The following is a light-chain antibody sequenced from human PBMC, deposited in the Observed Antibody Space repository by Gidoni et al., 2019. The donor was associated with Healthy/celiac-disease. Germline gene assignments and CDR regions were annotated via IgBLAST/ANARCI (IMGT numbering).Light chain of an antibody. CDR2: KAS. CDR1: QSISSW. V-gene: IGKV1-5*03. Sequence: DIHMTQSPSTLSASVGDRVTITCRASQSISSWLAWYQQKPGKAPKLLIYKASSLESGVPSRFSGSGSGTEFTLTISSLQPDDFATYYCQQYNSYSSTCGQXTKLEIK. CDR3: QQYNSYSST. J-gene: IGKJ2*01.